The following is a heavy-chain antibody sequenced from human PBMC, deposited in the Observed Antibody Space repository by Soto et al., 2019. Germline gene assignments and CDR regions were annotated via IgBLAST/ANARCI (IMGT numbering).Heavy chain of an antibody. Sequence: ASVKVSCKASGYTFTGYYMHWVRQAPGQGLEWLGWINPNSGCTNYAQKFQGRVTMTRDTSISTAYMELSRLRSDDTAVYYCARDPRYMITFGGVIVIPSFHFDYWGQGTLVTVSS. J-gene: IGHJ4*02. V-gene: IGHV1-2*02. CDR1: GYTFTGYY. D-gene: IGHD3-16*02. CDR3: ARDPRYMITFGGVIVIPSFHFDY. CDR2: INPNSGCT.